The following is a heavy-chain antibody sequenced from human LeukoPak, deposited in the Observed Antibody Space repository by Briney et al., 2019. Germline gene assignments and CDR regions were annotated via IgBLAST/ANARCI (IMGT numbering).Heavy chain of an antibody. J-gene: IGHJ4*02. CDR3: STALYSWWYLHY. CDR2: ISGGGDST. D-gene: IGHD6-13*01. CDR1: EFTFSNDA. Sequence: GGSLRLSRVATEFTFSNDAMTSDRQAPGKELEWVSTISGGGDSTYFAESGKGRFTISRDNSKNTLYLQMNGLRAEDTALYYCSTALYSWWYLHYWGQRTLVTVSS. V-gene: IGHV3-23*01.